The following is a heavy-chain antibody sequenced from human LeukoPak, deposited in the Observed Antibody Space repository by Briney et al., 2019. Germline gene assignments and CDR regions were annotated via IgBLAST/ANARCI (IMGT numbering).Heavy chain of an antibody. D-gene: IGHD3-22*01. J-gene: IGHJ5*02. Sequence: PSETLSLTCTVSGGSISSYYWSWIRQPAGKGLEWIGRIYTSGSTNYNPSLKSRVTMSVDTSKNQFSLKLSSVTAADTAVYYCARVVVITMIVVAKNEYIGWFDPWGQGTLVTVSS. CDR1: GGSISSYY. CDR2: IYTSGST. CDR3: ARVVVITMIVVAKNEYIGWFDP. V-gene: IGHV4-4*07.